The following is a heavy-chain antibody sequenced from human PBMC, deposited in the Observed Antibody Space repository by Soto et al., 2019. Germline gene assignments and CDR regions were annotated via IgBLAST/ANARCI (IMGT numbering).Heavy chain of an antibody. J-gene: IGHJ4*02. Sequence: GGSLRLSCAASGFTFSNYAMNWVRQAPGKGLEWVSAIRGSGGSTYYADSVKGRFTISRDNSKNTLYLQMNSLRAEDTAVYYCAKMQRYDLAPYYSAYCDPGTLVLVSS. CDR3: AKMQRYDLAPYYSAY. V-gene: IGHV3-23*01. CDR2: IRGSGGST. CDR1: GFTFSNYA. D-gene: IGHD5-12*01.